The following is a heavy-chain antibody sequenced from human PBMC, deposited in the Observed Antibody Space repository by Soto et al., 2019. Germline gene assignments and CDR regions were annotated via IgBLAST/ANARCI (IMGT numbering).Heavy chain of an antibody. J-gene: IGHJ5*02. CDR2: IYWDDDK. CDR3: AHRLEVFDSNYVPYNWFDP. D-gene: IGHD4-4*01. V-gene: IGHV2-5*02. CDR1: GFSLSTSGVG. Sequence: QITLKESGPTLVKPTQTLTLTCTFSGFSLSTSGVGVGWIRQPPGKALEWLALIYWDDDKRYSPSLKSRLTTTKDTSKNQVALTMTNTDPVDTPTYYCAHRLEVFDSNYVPYNWFDPWGQGTLVTVSS.